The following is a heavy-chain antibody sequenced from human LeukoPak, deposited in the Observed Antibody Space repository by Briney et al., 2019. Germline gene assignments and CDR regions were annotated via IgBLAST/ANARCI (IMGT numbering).Heavy chain of an antibody. D-gene: IGHD2-2*01. CDR1: GFTFSNAW. Sequence: PGGSLRLSCAASGFTFSNAWMSWVRQAPGKGLEWVSAISGSGGSTYYADSVKGRFTISRDNSKNTLYLQMNSLRAEDTAVYYCAKRVIYCSSTSCYSYFDYWGQGTLVTVSS. J-gene: IGHJ4*02. CDR3: AKRVIYCSSTSCYSYFDY. V-gene: IGHV3-23*01. CDR2: ISGSGGST.